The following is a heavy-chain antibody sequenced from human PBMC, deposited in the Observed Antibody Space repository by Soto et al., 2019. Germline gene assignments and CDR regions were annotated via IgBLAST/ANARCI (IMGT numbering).Heavy chain of an antibody. CDR2: ISGSGNTI. D-gene: IGHD3-3*01. J-gene: IGHJ4*02. CDR1: GFTFSTNA. CDR3: AKVGYDTYGYYLRSLDY. Sequence: GGSLRLSXAASGFTFSTNAMSWVRQAPGMGLEFVSLISGSGNTIYYADSVKGRFTISRDNSKNTVSLQMNSLRAEDTAVYYCAKVGYDTYGYYLRSLDYWGQGTLVTVSS. V-gene: IGHV3-23*01.